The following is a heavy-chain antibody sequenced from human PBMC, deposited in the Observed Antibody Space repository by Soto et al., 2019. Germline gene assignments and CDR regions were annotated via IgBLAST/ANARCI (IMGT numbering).Heavy chain of an antibody. CDR1: GGSISSYY. V-gene: IGHV4-4*07. CDR3: ARDWGFHLYYYYGMDV. J-gene: IGHJ6*02. D-gene: IGHD3-16*01. Sequence: PSETLSLTCTVSGGSISSYYWSWIRQPAGKGLEWIGRIYTSGSTNYNPSLKSRVTMSVDTSKNQFSLKLSSVTAADTAVYYCARDWGFHLYYYYGMDVWGQGTTVTVS. CDR2: IYTSGST.